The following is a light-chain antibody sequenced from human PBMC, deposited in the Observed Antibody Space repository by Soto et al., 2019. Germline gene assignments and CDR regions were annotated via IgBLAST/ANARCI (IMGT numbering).Light chain of an antibody. V-gene: IGLV2-14*01. CDR2: DVS. CDR1: SSDVGGYNY. CDR3: RSHTRTTTYML. Sequence: QSALTQPASVSGSPGQSITISCTGTSSDVGGYNYVSWYQQHPGKAPKLMIYDVSNRPSGVSNRFSGSKSGNTASLTISGVQAEDEADYNRRSHTRTTTYMLFGAGATLTVL. J-gene: IGLJ2*01.